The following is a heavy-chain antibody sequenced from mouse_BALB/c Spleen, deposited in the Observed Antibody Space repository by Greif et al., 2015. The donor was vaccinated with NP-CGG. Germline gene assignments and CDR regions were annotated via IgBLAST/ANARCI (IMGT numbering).Heavy chain of an antibody. D-gene: IGHD3-2*01. Sequence: QVQLQQSGPELVRPGVSVKISCKGSGYTFTDYAMHWVKQSHAKSLEWIGVISTYSGNTNYNQKFKGKATMTVDKSSSTAYMELARLTSEDSAIYYCARRSDTPGNYYFDYWGQGTTLTVSS. CDR1: GYTFTDYA. J-gene: IGHJ2*01. CDR2: ISTYSGNT. V-gene: IGHV1-67*01. CDR3: ARRSDTPGNYYFDY.